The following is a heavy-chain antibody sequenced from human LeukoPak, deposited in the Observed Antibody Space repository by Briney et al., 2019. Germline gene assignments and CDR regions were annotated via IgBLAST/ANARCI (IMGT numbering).Heavy chain of an antibody. CDR2: INPSGGST. D-gene: IGHD2-15*01. CDR1: GYTFTSYY. Sequence: ASVKVSCKASGYTFTSYYMHWVRQAPGQGLEWMGIINPSGGSTSYAQKFQGRVTMTRDTSISTAYMELSRLRSDDTAVYYCARGPRYCSGGSCNGYYYYYYMDVWDKGTTVTISS. V-gene: IGHV1-46*01. J-gene: IGHJ6*03. CDR3: ARGPRYCSGGSCNGYYYYYYMDV.